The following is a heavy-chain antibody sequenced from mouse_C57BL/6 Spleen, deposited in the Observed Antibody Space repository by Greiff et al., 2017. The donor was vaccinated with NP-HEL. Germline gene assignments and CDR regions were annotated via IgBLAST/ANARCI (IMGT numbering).Heavy chain of an antibody. CDR1: GFNIKDDY. J-gene: IGHJ2*01. D-gene: IGHD4-1*01. CDR2: IDPENGDT. Sequence: EVKLQESGAELVRPGASVKLSCTASGFNIKDDYMHWVKQRPEQGLEWIGWIDPENGDTEYASKFQGKATITADTSSNTAYLQLSSLTSEDTAVYYCTTRLGRDYFDYWGQGTTLTVSS. V-gene: IGHV14-4*01. CDR3: TTRLGRDYFDY.